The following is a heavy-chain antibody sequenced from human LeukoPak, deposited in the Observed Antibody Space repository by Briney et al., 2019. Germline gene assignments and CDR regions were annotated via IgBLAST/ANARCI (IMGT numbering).Heavy chain of an antibody. CDR3: ARVGSPPWSYYYYMDV. CDR2: ISSSGSTI. J-gene: IGHJ6*03. V-gene: IGHV3-48*01. D-gene: IGHD1-26*01. CDR1: GFTFSSYS. Sequence: GGSLRLSCAASGFTFSSYSMNWVRQAPGKGLEWVSYISSSGSTIYYADSVKGRFTISRDNAKNSLYLQMNSLRAEDTAVYYCARVGSPPWSYYYYMDVWGKGTTVTVSS.